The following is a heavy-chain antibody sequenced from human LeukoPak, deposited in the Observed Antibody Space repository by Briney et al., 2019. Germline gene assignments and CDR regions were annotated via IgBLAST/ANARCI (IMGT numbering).Heavy chain of an antibody. CDR2: INWNGGST. J-gene: IGHJ4*02. CDR3: AREPRGGSYSCFDY. CDR1: GFIFDDYG. V-gene: IGHV3-20*04. Sequence: GGSLRLSCAASGFIFDDYGMSWVRQAPGKGLEWVSGINWNGGSTGYADSVKGRFTISRDNAKKSLYLQMNSLRAEDTALYYCAREPRGGSYSCFDYWGQGTLVTVSS. D-gene: IGHD1-26*01.